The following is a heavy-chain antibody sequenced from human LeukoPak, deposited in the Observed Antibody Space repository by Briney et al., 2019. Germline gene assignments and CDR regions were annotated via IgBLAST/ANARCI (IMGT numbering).Heavy chain of an antibody. J-gene: IGHJ4*02. V-gene: IGHV3-48*04. Sequence: GGSLRLSCAGSGFTFSSYSMNWVRQAPGKGLEWVSYISSDSGTIYYADSGKGRFTISRDNAKNSLYLQMNSLRAEDTAVYYCAMVRGVIFDWWGQGALVTVSS. CDR2: ISSDSGTI. CDR1: GFTFSSYS. D-gene: IGHD3-10*01. CDR3: AMVRGVIFDW.